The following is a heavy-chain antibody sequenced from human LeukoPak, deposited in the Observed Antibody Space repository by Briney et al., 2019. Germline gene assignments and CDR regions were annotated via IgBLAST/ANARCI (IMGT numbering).Heavy chain of an antibody. V-gene: IGHV1-18*01. J-gene: IGHJ4*02. CDR3: AREREDTEGGIIGY. D-gene: IGHD1-26*01. Sequence: ASVKVSCKASGYTFTSYGISWVRQAPGQGLEWMGWISAYNGNTNYAQKLQGRVTMTTDTSTSTAYVELRSLRSDDTAVYYCAREREDTEGGIIGYWGQGTLVTVSS. CDR2: ISAYNGNT. CDR1: GYTFTSYG.